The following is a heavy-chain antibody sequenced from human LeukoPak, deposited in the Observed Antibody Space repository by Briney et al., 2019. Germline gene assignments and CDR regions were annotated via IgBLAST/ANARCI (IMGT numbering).Heavy chain of an antibody. V-gene: IGHV3-21*01. CDR2: ISSSSAYI. CDR1: GFTFNSYS. D-gene: IGHD1-26*01. Sequence: PGGSLRLSCAASGFTFNSYSMNWVRQAPGKGLEWVSSISSSSAYIYYADSVKGRFTISRDNAKNSLYLQMNSLRAEDTAVYYCARALIVGATTFYTFDIWGRGTMFTVSS. J-gene: IGHJ3*02. CDR3: ARALIVGATTFYTFDI.